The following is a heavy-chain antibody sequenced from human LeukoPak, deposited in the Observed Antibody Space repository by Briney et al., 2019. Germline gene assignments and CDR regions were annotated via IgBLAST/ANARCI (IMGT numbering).Heavy chain of an antibody. CDR3: ATDFYDST. D-gene: IGHD3-22*01. CDR1: GFTFSNAW. V-gene: IGHV3-15*07. Sequence: GGSLRLSCATSGFTFSNAWVNWVRQAPGKGLEWVGRIRSNSDGGTIDYAAPVKGRFTLSRDDSKTTLYLQMNSLQTEDTAVYYCATDFYDSTWGQGTLVTVSS. J-gene: IGHJ5*02. CDR2: IRSNSDGGTI.